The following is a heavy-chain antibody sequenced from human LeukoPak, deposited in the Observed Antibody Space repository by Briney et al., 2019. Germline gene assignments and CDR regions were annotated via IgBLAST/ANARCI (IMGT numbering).Heavy chain of an antibody. CDR1: GYTFTNYG. V-gene: IGHV1-18*01. CDR3: ARGGPTYYYDSSGGNWFDP. D-gene: IGHD3-22*01. J-gene: IGHJ5*02. CDR2: ISAYNGNT. Sequence: GASVKVSCKASGYTFTNYGISWVRQAPGQGLEWMGWISAYNGNTNYAQKLQGRVTMTTDTSTSTAYMELRSLRSDDTAVYYCARGGPTYYYDSSGGNWFDPWGQGTLVTVSS.